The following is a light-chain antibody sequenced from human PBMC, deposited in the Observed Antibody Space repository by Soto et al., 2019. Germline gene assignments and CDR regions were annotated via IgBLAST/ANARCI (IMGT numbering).Light chain of an antibody. Sequence: DLPMTQSPSSVSAFVGDRVTITCRASQDINKWLAWYQQKPGKAPNLLIYSTSSLQSGVPSRFSGSGSGTDFTLTISSLQPDDLAVYYCQQTKTFPVTFGQGTKVEI. CDR1: QDINKW. CDR2: STS. V-gene: IGKV1-12*01. CDR3: QQTKTFPVT. J-gene: IGKJ1*01.